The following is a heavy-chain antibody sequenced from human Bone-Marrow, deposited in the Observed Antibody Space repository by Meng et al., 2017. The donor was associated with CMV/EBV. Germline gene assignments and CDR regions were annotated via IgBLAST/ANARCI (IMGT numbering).Heavy chain of an antibody. J-gene: IGHJ3*01. CDR2: IRYDGSNK. V-gene: IGHV3-30*02. CDR3: AKDLTGDNAVDV. CDR1: GFTFTRHD. Sequence: GESLKISCAVSGFTFTRHDMHWVRQAPGKGLEWVSFIRYDGSNKYYADSVKGRFTISRDNSKNTLYLQMNSLRAEDTAVYYCAKDLTGDNAVDVWGQGTMVTVSS. D-gene: IGHD1-26*01.